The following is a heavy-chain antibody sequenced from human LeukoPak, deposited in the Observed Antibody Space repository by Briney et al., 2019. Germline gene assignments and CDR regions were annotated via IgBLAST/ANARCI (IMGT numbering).Heavy chain of an antibody. Sequence: GGSLRLSCAASGFTFSSYSMNWVRQAPGKGLEWVSYISSSSSTIYYADSVKGRFTISRDNAKNSLYLQMNSLRAEDTAVYYCASYYDYVWGSYRYTDAFDIWGQGTMVTVSS. J-gene: IGHJ3*02. CDR1: GFTFSSYS. D-gene: IGHD3-16*02. CDR2: ISSSSSTI. CDR3: ASYYDYVWGSYRYTDAFDI. V-gene: IGHV3-48*01.